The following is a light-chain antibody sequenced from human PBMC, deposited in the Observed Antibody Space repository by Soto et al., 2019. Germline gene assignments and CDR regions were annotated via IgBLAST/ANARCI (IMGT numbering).Light chain of an antibody. CDR2: GAS. Sequence: EIVMTQSPATLSVSPGERATLSCRASQSVGSNLAWYQQKPGQAPRLLIYGASARATGIPGRFSGSGSGTEFTLTISSVQSEDFAVYYCQHYGNWPPWTFGQGTKVEIK. CDR1: QSVGSN. V-gene: IGKV3-15*01. CDR3: QHYGNWPPWT. J-gene: IGKJ1*01.